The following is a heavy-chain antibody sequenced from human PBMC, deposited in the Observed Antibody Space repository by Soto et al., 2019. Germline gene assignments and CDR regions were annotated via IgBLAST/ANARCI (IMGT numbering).Heavy chain of an antibody. CDR2: IYFRSRWFK. V-gene: IGHV6-1*02. CDR3: AREFGHTDLDY. D-gene: IGHD3-10*01. J-gene: IGHJ4*02. CDR1: GDSVTSNSAA. Sequence: QVQLQQSGPGLVRPSETLSLTCAISGDSVTSNSAAWTWIRQSPSRGLEWLGRIYFRSRWFKDFVPSVKSRIDINADRSKNHFSLHLNSVSPEDTAVYFCAREFGHTDLDYWGQGTLVTVSS.